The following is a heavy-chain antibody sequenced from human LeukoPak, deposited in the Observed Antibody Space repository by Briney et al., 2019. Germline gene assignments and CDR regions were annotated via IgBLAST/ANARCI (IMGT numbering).Heavy chain of an antibody. Sequence: GGSLRLSCPASGFTFSSYAMSWVRQAPGKGLEWVSGITGSGGSTYYADSVRGRFTISRDKFKNTLYLQMNSLRAEDTAIYYCAKTYCSSASCYHFDSWGQGTLVTVSS. CDR2: ITGSGGST. V-gene: IGHV3-23*01. CDR1: GFTFSSYA. D-gene: IGHD2-2*01. J-gene: IGHJ4*02. CDR3: AKTYCSSASCYHFDS.